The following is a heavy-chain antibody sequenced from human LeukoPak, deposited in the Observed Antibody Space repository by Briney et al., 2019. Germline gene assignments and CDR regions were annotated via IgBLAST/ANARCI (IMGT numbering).Heavy chain of an antibody. J-gene: IGHJ6*02. CDR3: AIIAVAGRGRSYYYGMDV. Sequence: PSETLSLTCTVSDYSISSIHCWGWIRQPPGKGLEWIGNICQSGSTYYNPSLKSRVTISVDTSKNQFSLKLSSVTAADTAVYYCAIIAVAGRGRSYYYGMDVWGQGTTVTVSS. V-gene: IGHV4-38-2*02. CDR2: ICQSGST. D-gene: IGHD6-19*01. CDR1: DYSISSIHC.